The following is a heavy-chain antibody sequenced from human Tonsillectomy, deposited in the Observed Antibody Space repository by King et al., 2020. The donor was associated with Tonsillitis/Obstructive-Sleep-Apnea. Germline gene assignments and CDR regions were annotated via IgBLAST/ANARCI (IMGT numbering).Heavy chain of an antibody. CDR2: VNYNGGRT. D-gene: IGHD3-10*01. CDR1: GFTFSSYA. CDR3: ASEDYSDSGSNPD. V-gene: IGHV3-64D*06. J-gene: IGHJ4*02. Sequence: VQLVESGGGLAQPGGSLRLSCAASGFTFSSYAMHWVRQAPGKGLEFVSAVNYNGGRTYYADSVKGRFTISRDNSKNTLYLQMSSLRAEDTAMYYCASEDYSDSGSNPDWGQGTLVTVSS.